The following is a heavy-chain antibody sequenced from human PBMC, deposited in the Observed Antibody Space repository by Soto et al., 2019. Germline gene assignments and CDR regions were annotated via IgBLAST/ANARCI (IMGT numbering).Heavy chain of an antibody. V-gene: IGHV3-33*01. Sequence: VQLVESGGGVVQPGRSLRLSCAASGFTFSSYGMHWVRQAPGKGLEWVAVIWYDGSNKYYADSVKGRFTISRDNSKNTLYLQMNSLRAEDTAVYYCARPPGSSGWYTLGYWGQGTLVTVSS. D-gene: IGHD6-19*01. CDR3: ARPPGSSGWYTLGY. CDR1: GFTFSSYG. CDR2: IWYDGSNK. J-gene: IGHJ4*02.